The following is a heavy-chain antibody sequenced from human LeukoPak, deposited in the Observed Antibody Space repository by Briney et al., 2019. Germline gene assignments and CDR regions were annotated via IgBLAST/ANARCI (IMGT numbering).Heavy chain of an antibody. CDR2: IYYSGST. CDR3: ARGGGRDYYYYYMDV. J-gene: IGHJ6*03. D-gene: IGHD3-16*01. V-gene: IGHV4-59*01. CDR1: GGSISNYY. Sequence: PSETLSLTCNVSGGSISNYYWSWIRQPPGKGLEWIGYIYYSGSTNYNPSLKSRVTISVDTSKNQFSLKLSSVTAADTAVYYCARGGGRDYYYYYMDVWGKGTTVTVSS.